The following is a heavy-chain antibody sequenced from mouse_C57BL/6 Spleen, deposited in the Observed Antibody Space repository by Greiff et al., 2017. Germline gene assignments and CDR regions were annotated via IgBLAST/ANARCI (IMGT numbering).Heavy chain of an antibody. Sequence: EVQLVESGGGLVKPGGSLKLSCAASGFTFSDYGMHWVRQAPEKGLEWVAYISSGSSTIYYADTVKGRFTISRDNAKNTLFLQMTSLRSEDTAMYYCARGVTTVVDYFDYWGQGTTLTVSS. CDR2: ISSGSSTI. V-gene: IGHV5-17*01. J-gene: IGHJ2*01. CDR1: GFTFSDYG. CDR3: ARGVTTVVDYFDY. D-gene: IGHD1-1*01.